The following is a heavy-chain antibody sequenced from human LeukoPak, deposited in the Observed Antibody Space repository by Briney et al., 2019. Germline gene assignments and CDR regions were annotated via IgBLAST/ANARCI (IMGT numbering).Heavy chain of an antibody. D-gene: IGHD3-10*01. CDR3: ARGLWFGESTDQNDY. V-gene: IGHV7-4-1*02. J-gene: IGHJ4*02. CDR2: INTNTGNP. Sequence: ASVKVSCKASGYTLTSYAMNWVRQAPGQGLEWMGWINTNTGNPTYAQGFTGRFVFSLDTSVSTAYLQISSLKAEDTAVYYCARGLWFGESTDQNDYWGQGTLVTVSS. CDR1: GYTLTSYA.